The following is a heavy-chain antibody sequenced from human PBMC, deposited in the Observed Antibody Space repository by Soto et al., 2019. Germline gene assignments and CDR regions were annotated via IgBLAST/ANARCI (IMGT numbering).Heavy chain of an antibody. J-gene: IGHJ4*02. V-gene: IGHV3-7*01. Sequence: PVGSLRLSCAPSGFTFSRYWMSWVRQAPGKGLEWVANIKQDGSEKYYVDSVTGRFTISRDNAKNSLYLQMKSLRPEDTAVYYCVMTLPNITIFGVAPHYFDYWGQGTLVTVSS. D-gene: IGHD3-3*01. CDR2: IKQDGSEK. CDR1: GFTFSRYW. CDR3: VMTLPNITIFGVAPHYFDY.